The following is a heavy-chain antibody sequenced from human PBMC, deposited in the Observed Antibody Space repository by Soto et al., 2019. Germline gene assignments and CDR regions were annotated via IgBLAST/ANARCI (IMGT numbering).Heavy chain of an antibody. Sequence: EVQLVESGGGLVKPGGSLRLSCTASGFNVNDAYMIWVRQAPGKGLEWVGRIKSKADGGTTDYAAPVTGRITISRDDSKNTLSLQMNSLKTEDTAVYYCAASVTTGGAFDYWGQGSLVTVSS. CDR1: GFNVNDAY. V-gene: IGHV3-15*07. D-gene: IGHD1-1*01. CDR3: AASVTTGGAFDY. J-gene: IGHJ4*02. CDR2: IKSKADGGTT.